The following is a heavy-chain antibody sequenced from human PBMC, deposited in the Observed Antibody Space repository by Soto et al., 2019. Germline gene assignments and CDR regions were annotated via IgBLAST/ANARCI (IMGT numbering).Heavy chain of an antibody. CDR3: TRWFGEFRY. CDR2: IKRKTDGGTT. J-gene: IGHJ4*02. V-gene: IGHV3-15*01. D-gene: IGHD3-10*01. CDR1: GFTFSNAW. Sequence: EVQLVESGGGLVKPGGSLRLSCAASGFTFSNAWMSWVRQAPGKGLEWVGRIKRKTDGGTTDYAAPVKGRFTISRDDSKNALYLEMNSLKTEDAAVYYCTRWFGEFRYWGQGTLVTVSS.